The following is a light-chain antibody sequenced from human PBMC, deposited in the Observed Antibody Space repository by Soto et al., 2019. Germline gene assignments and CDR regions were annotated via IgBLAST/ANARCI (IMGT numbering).Light chain of an antibody. J-gene: IGKJ4*01. V-gene: IGKV3-20*01. Sequence: ESGLPQSPGTLSLSPGQRATLSCRAIQSVSSYLAWYQQKPGQAPRLLIYGASSRATGIPDRFSGSGSGTDFTLTISRLEPEDLAVYYCQQYGSSPRALTFGGGTKV. CDR1: QSVSSY. CDR2: GAS. CDR3: QQYGSSPRALT.